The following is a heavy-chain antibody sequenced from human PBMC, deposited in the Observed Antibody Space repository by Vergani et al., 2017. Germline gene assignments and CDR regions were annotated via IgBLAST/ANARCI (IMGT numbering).Heavy chain of an antibody. D-gene: IGHD2-15*01. Sequence: QVQLVQSGAEVKKPGSSVKVSCKSSGGTFSNHVLAWVRQAPGQGLEWMGGILPLFGTPTYAQRFQGRVTITADESTSTAYMELSSLRSEDTAVYYCARDRSPCSGGSCYPHYYYYYGMDVWGQGTTVTVSS. CDR1: GGTFSNHV. V-gene: IGHV1-69*01. J-gene: IGHJ6*02. CDR3: ARDRSPCSGGSCYPHYYYYYGMDV. CDR2: ILPLFGTP.